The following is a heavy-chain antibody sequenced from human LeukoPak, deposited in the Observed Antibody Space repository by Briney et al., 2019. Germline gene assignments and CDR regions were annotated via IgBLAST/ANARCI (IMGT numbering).Heavy chain of an antibody. CDR3: ARGLVTIFGVVIMGNYYYYGMDV. CDR2: ISAYNGNT. V-gene: IGHV1-18*01. D-gene: IGHD3-3*01. J-gene: IGHJ6*02. CDR1: GYTFTSYG. Sequence: ASVNFSCKASGYTFTSYGISWVRQAPGQGLEWMGWISAYNGNTNYAQKLQGRVTMTTDTSTSTAYMELRSLRSDDTAVYYCARGLVTIFGVVIMGNYYYYGMDVWGQSTTHTVSS.